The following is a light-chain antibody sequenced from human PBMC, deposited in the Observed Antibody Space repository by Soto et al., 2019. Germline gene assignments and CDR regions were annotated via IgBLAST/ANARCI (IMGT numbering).Light chain of an antibody. V-gene: IGKV1-5*01. CDR2: GAS. Sequence: DIQMTQSPSSLSASVGDRVTITCRASQGISTYLAWFQKKPGKAPELLIYGASSLESGVPSRFSGSGSGTEFTLTISSLQPDDFATYYCQHYNSYSEAFGQGTKVDTK. J-gene: IGKJ1*01. CDR1: QGISTY. CDR3: QHYNSYSEA.